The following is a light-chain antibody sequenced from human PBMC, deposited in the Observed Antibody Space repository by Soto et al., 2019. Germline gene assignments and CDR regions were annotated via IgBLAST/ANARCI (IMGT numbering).Light chain of an antibody. Sequence: DIQMTQSPSSLSASVGDRVTITCQASQDISNYFNWYQQKPGKAPKLLIYDASNLETGVPSRFSGSGSGTDFTFTISSLQPEDIATYYCKQYDNLSFTCGPGTKVDIK. CDR1: QDISNY. CDR3: KQYDNLSFT. V-gene: IGKV1-33*01. J-gene: IGKJ3*01. CDR2: DAS.